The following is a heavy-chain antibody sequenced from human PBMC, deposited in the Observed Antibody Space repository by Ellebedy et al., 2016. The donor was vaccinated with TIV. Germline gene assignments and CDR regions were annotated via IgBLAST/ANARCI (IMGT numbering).Heavy chain of an antibody. D-gene: IGHD1-26*01. CDR2: IIPILGIA. CDR3: ARERAPGSYSMGY. J-gene: IGHJ4*02. CDR1: GGTFSSYA. Sequence: AASVQVSCKASGGTFSSYAISWVRQAPGQGLEWMGRIIPILGIANYAQKFQGRVTITADKSTSTAYMELSSLRSEDTAVYYCARERAPGSYSMGYWGQGTLVTVSS. V-gene: IGHV1-69*04.